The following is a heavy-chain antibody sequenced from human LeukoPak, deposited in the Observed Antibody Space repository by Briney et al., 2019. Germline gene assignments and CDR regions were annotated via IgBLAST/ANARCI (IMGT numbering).Heavy chain of an antibody. D-gene: IGHD3-22*01. Sequence: GGSLRLSCAASGFTFSSYGMHWVRQAPGKGLEWVAFIRYDGSNKYYADSVKGRFTIYRDNSKNTLYLQMNSLRAEDTAVYYCAKDLPNYYDSSGDLWEWGQGTLVTVSS. CDR3: AKDLPNYYDSSGDLWE. J-gene: IGHJ4*02. V-gene: IGHV3-30*02. CDR1: GFTFSSYG. CDR2: IRYDGSNK.